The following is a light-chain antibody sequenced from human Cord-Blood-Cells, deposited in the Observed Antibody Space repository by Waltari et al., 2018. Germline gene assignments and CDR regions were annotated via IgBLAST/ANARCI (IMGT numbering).Light chain of an antibody. CDR2: GTS. CDR1: HSVSSN. Sequence: EIVLTHSPATLSVSPGERATLPRRASHSVSSNLAWYQHKPGQAPRLLIYGTSTRATGIPARFSGSASGTEFTLTISSLQSEDFAVYYCQQYNNWPPYTFGQGTNLEIK. CDR3: QQYNNWPPYT. V-gene: IGKV3-15*01. J-gene: IGKJ2*01.